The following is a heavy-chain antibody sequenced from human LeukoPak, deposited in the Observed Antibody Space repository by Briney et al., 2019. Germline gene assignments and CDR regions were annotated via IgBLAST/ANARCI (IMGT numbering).Heavy chain of an antibody. CDR1: GGSISSYF. V-gene: IGHV4-59*08. Sequence: MSSETLSLTCTVSGGSISSYFWSWIRQPPGKGLEWIGYIYYSGSTNYNPSLKSRVTISVDTSKNQFSLNLSSVTAADTAVYYCARHSYNWDYWGQGTLVTVS. D-gene: IGHD1-20*01. CDR2: IYYSGST. J-gene: IGHJ4*02. CDR3: ARHSYNWDY.